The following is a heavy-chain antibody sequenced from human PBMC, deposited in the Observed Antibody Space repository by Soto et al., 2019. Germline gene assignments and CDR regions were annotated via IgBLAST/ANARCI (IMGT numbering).Heavy chain of an antibody. Sequence: EVQLVESGGGLVKPGGSLRLSCAASGVNFVHLWMTWVRQAPGKGLEWVGRIKSVNHGGATDYAAHVKGRVTISRDDSKNPLYLQMNSLKTEDSGVYYCTTDRPSTVGGVIANWGKGTMVTVSS. CDR2: IKSVNHGGAT. D-gene: IGHD3-16*02. V-gene: IGHV3-15*01. J-gene: IGHJ3*01. CDR1: GVNFVHLW. CDR3: TTDRPSTVGGVIAN.